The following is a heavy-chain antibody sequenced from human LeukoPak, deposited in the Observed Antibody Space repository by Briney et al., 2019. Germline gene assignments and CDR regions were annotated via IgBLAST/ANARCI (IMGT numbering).Heavy chain of an antibody. V-gene: IGHV1-69*13. CDR1: GGTFSSYA. CDR2: IIPIFGTA. CDR3: ARDAGYSYNYYYYMDV. D-gene: IGHD5-18*01. J-gene: IGHJ6*03. Sequence: SVNVSCKASGGTFSSYAISWVRQAPGQGLEWMGGIIPIFGTANYAQKFQGRVTITADESTSTAYMELSSLRSEDTAVYYCARDAGYSYNYYYYMDVWGKGTTVTVSS.